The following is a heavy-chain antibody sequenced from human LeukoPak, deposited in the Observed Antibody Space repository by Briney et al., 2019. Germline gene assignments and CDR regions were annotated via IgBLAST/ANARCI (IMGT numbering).Heavy chain of an antibody. J-gene: IGHJ4*02. CDR1: GGSPSRYS. CDR2: IYYSGST. CDR3: ARQTAVAGKIDY. Sequence: SETLSPTCTVSGGSPSRYSWSCIRQPPGNVLEWIGYIYYSGSTNYNPSLKIRVTISVDTSKNQFSLKLSSVTAADTAVYYCARQTAVAGKIDYWGQGILVTVSS. V-gene: IGHV4-59*08. D-gene: IGHD6-19*01.